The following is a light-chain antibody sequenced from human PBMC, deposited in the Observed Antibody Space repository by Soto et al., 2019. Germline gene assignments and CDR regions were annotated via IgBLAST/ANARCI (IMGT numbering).Light chain of an antibody. CDR2: GAS. V-gene: IGKV1-5*01. CDR3: QQYNNYSRT. CDR1: QTISSW. Sequence: DIQMTQSLSTLSASIGDRVTISCRASQTISSWLAWYQKKPGKAPKLLIYGASSLQSGVPSRFSGSGSGTEFTLTISSLQTDDFATYYCQQYNNYSRTFGQG. J-gene: IGKJ1*01.